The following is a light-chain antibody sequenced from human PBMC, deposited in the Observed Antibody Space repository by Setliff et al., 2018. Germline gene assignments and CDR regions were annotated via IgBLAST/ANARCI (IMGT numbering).Light chain of an antibody. Sequence: QSALTQPASVSGSPGQSITISCSGTSSDVGRYDYVSWYQQHPGKAPKLIIYAVSDRPSGVSNRFSGSKSGNTASLTISGLQTEDEADYYCNAYTSGSTDVFGTGTKVTVL. CDR3: NAYTSGSTDV. CDR2: AVS. CDR1: SSDVGRYDY. V-gene: IGLV2-14*03. J-gene: IGLJ1*01.